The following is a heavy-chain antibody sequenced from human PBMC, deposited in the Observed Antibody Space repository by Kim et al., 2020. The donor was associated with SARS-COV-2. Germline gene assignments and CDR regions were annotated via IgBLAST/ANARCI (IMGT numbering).Heavy chain of an antibody. CDR3: ARPGIAAAGNDAFDI. CDR2: IYYSGST. CDR1: GGSISSSSYY. V-gene: IGHV4-39*01. D-gene: IGHD6-13*01. J-gene: IGHJ3*02. Sequence: SETLSLTCTVSGGSISSSSYYWGWIRQPPGKGLEWIGSIYYSGSTYYNPSLKSRVTISVDTSKNQFSLKLSSVTAADTAVYYCARPGIAAAGNDAFDIWGQGTMVTVSS.